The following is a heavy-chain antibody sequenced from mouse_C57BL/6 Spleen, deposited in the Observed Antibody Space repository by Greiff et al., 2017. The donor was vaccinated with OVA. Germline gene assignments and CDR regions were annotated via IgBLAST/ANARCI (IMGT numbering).Heavy chain of an antibody. CDR1: GFSFNTYA. J-gene: IGHJ4*01. Sequence: EVKLVESGGGLVQPKGSLKLSCAASGFSFNTYAMNWVRQAPGKGLEWVARIRSKSNNYATYYADSVKDRFTISRDDSESMLYLQMNNLKTEDTAMYYYVVYYYGSSRAMDYWGQGTSVTVSS. CDR2: IRSKSNNYAT. V-gene: IGHV10-1*01. D-gene: IGHD1-1*01. CDR3: VVYYYGSSRAMDY.